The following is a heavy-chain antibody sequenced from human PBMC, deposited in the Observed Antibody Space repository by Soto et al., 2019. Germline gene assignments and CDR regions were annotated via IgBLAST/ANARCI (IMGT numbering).Heavy chain of an antibody. CDR3: ARDRSYGWDYYYGMDV. CDR2: ISSSSSYI. Sequence: GGSLRLSCAASGFTFSSYSMNWVRQAPGKGLEWVSSISSSSSYIYYADSVKGRFTISRDNAKNSLYLQMNSLRAENTAVYYCARDRSYGWDYYYGMDVWGQGTTVTVSS. D-gene: IGHD5-18*01. CDR1: GFTFSSYS. J-gene: IGHJ6*02. V-gene: IGHV3-21*01.